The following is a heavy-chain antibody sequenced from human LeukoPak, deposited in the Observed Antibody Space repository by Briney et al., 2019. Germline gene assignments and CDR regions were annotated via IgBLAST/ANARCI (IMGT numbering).Heavy chain of an antibody. CDR1: VGTFSSYP. CDR3: ARYYSGWYYFDY. Sequence: SSVNVSCKSSVGTFSSYPISWVRQPPAQGREGMGGIIPIFGAANYAQKFQGRVTITADESTSTAYMELSSLRSEDTAVYYCARYYSGWYYFDYWGQGTLVTVSS. J-gene: IGHJ4*02. CDR2: IIPIFGAA. V-gene: IGHV1-69*13. D-gene: IGHD6-19*01.